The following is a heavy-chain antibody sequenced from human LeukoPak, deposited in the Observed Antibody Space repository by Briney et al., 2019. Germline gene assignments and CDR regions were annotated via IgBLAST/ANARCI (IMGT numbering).Heavy chain of an antibody. J-gene: IGHJ6*03. CDR1: GYSFTSYW. CDR2: IYPGDSDT. Sequence: GESLKISCKGSGYSFTSYWIGWVRQMPGKGLEWMGIIYPGDSDTRYSPSFQGQVTISADKSISTAYLQWSSLKASDTAMYYCARLVYSYGQPGELQYYYYMDVWGKGTTVTVSS. CDR3: ARLVYSYGQPGELQYYYYMDV. V-gene: IGHV5-51*01. D-gene: IGHD5-18*01.